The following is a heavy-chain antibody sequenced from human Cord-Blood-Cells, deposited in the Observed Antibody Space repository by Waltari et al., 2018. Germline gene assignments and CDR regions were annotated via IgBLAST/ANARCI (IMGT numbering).Heavy chain of an antibody. Sequence: QVPLPQWGAGRLKPSETLSLTCAVYGGSFSGYYWSWLRHPPGKGLEWIGEINHSGSTNYNPSLKSRVTISVDTSKNQFSLKLSSVTAADTAVYYCARGGFTVTRPYYFDYWGQGTLVTVSS. V-gene: IGHV4-34*01. CDR1: GGSFSGYY. CDR2: INHSGST. D-gene: IGHD4-4*01. J-gene: IGHJ4*02. CDR3: ARGGFTVTRPYYFDY.